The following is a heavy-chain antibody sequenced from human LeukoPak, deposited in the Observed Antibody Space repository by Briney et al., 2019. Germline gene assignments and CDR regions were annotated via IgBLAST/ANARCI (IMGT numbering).Heavy chain of an antibody. Sequence: GGSLRLSCAASGFTFSSYGMHWVRQAPGKGLEWVAFIRYDGSNKYYADSVKGRFTISRDNSKNTLYLQMNSLRAEDTAVYYCAKDQVAGTRQYLDYWGQGTLVTVSP. V-gene: IGHV3-30*02. CDR1: GFTFSSYG. J-gene: IGHJ4*02. CDR2: IRYDGSNK. D-gene: IGHD6-19*01. CDR3: AKDQVAGTRQYLDY.